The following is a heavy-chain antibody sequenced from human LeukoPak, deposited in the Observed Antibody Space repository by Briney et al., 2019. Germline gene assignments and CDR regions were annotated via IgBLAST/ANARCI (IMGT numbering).Heavy chain of an antibody. V-gene: IGHV1-46*01. Sequence: ASVKASCKASGYTFTSYYMHWVRQAPGQGLEWMGIINPSGGTTTYAQKFQGRVTMTRDMSTSTVYMDLSSLRSEDTAVYYCARAGLLNWEKGVFYWGQGTLVTVSS. D-gene: IGHD1-26*01. CDR1: GYTFTSYY. CDR3: ARAGLLNWEKGVFY. J-gene: IGHJ4*02. CDR2: INPSGGTT.